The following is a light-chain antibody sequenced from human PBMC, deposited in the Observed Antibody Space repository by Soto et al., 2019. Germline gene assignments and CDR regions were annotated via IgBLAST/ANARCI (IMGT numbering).Light chain of an antibody. CDR2: AAS. Sequence: DIQMTQSPSSLSASVGDRVTITCRASQDISNYLARYQQKPGKVPKLLIYAASTLQSGVPSRFSGSGSGTDFTLTISSLQPEDVATYYCQKYNSALWTFGQGTKVEIK. CDR1: QDISNY. J-gene: IGKJ1*01. CDR3: QKYNSALWT. V-gene: IGKV1-27*01.